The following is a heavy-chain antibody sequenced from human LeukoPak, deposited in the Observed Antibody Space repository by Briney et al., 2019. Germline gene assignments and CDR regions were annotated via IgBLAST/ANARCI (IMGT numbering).Heavy chain of an antibody. CDR3: LRDLNY. D-gene: IGHD3-9*01. V-gene: IGHV3-74*01. J-gene: IGHJ4*02. Sequence: GGSLRLSCAASGFTFTNYAMNWVRQVPGKGLVWVSRIRTDGGTSYADSVKGRFTISRDNAKNTLYLQMSSLRAEDTAVYYCLRDLNYWGQGILVTVSS. CDR1: GFTFTNYA. CDR2: IRTDGGT.